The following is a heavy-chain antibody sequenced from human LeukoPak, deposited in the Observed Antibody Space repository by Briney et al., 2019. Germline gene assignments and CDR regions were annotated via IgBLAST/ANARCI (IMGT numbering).Heavy chain of an antibody. CDR1: RFTFSNYG. Sequence: GGSLRLSCAASRFTFSNYGMHWVRQAPGKGPEWVAVIWYDGSNKYYADSVKGRFTISRDNSKNTLYLQMNSLRAEDTAVYYCARGRGYDSGTYNYAFSDYWGQGTLVTVSS. J-gene: IGHJ4*02. CDR2: IWYDGSNK. V-gene: IGHV3-33*01. CDR3: ARGRGYDSGTYNYAFSDY. D-gene: IGHD3-22*01.